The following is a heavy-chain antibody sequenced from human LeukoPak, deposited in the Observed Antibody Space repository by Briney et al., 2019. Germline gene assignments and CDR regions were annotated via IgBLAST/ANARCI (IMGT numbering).Heavy chain of an antibody. CDR3: AKDDRPIVGATGYFDY. J-gene: IGHJ4*02. V-gene: IGHV3-23*01. D-gene: IGHD1-26*01. CDR2: ISGSGGST. Sequence: VGSLRLSCAASGFTFSSYAMSWVRQAPGKGLEWVSSISGSGGSTNSADSVKGRFTISRDNSKNTLYLQMNSLRAEDTAVYYCAKDDRPIVGATGYFDYWGEGTLVTVPS. CDR1: GFTFSSYA.